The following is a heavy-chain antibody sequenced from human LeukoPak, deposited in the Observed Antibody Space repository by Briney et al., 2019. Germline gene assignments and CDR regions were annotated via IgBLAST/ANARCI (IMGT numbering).Heavy chain of an antibody. CDR3: ARRGYCSSTSCHYLWGDRPMSD. CDR1: GYTFTSYG. CDR2: ISAYNGKT. Sequence: GASVKVSCKASGYTFTSYGISWVRQAPGQGLEWMGWISAYNGKTNYAQKLQGRVTMTTDTSTSTAYMELRSLRSDDTAAYYCARRGYCSSTSCHYLWGDRPMSDWGQGALVTVSS. V-gene: IGHV1-18*01. D-gene: IGHD2-2*01. J-gene: IGHJ4*02.